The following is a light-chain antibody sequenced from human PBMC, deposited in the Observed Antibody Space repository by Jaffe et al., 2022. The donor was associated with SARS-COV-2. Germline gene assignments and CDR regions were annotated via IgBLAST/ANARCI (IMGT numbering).Light chain of an antibody. V-gene: IGKV1-5*03. CDR1: QSISSW. J-gene: IGKJ2*01. Sequence: DIQMTQSPSTLSASVGDRVTITCRASQSISSWLAWYQQKPGKAPNLLIYKASSLESGVPSRFSGSGSGTEFTLTISSLQTDDFGTYYCQQYTSYPYTFGQGTKLEIK. CDR2: KAS. CDR3: QQYTSYPYT.